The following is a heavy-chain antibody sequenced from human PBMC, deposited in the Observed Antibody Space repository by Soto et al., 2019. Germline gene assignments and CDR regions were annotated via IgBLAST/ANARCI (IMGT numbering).Heavy chain of an antibody. V-gene: IGHV5-10-1*01. D-gene: IGHD3-22*01. Sequence: GESLKISCKGSGYSFAGYWITWVRQKPGKGLEWMGRIAPGDSQTYYSPSFRGHVTIQVTKSITTVFLQWSSLRASDTAMYYCARQIYDSDTGPNFQYYFDSWGQGTPVTVSS. CDR3: ARQIYDSDTGPNFQYYFDS. CDR2: IAPGDSQT. J-gene: IGHJ4*02. CDR1: GYSFAGYW.